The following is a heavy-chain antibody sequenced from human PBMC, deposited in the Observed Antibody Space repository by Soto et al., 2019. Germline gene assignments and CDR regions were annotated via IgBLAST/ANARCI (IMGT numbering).Heavy chain of an antibody. CDR1: RFTFISYA. V-gene: IGHV3-23*01. J-gene: IGHJ4*02. CDR3: AKISRTSASDY. Sequence: GGSLRLSCAASRFTFISYAMTWVRQAPGKGLEWVSSISGSGASTYYADSVKGRFTISRDNSENTLYMQMNTLRAEDTAVYYCAKISRTSASDYWGQGTLVTVSS. D-gene: IGHD2-21*01. CDR2: ISGSGAST.